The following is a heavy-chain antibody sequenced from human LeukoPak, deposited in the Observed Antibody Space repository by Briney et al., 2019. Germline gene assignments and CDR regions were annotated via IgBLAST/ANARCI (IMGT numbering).Heavy chain of an antibody. Sequence: KPSETLSLTCAVYGGSFSGYYWSWIRQPPGKGLEWIGEINHSGSTNYNPSLKSRVTISVDTSKNQFSLKLSSVTAADTAVYYCARGPYCGGDCYSHLDYWGQGTLVTVSS. V-gene: IGHV4-34*01. CDR1: GGSFSGYY. CDR2: INHSGST. J-gene: IGHJ4*02. D-gene: IGHD2-21*02. CDR3: ARGPYCGGDCYSHLDY.